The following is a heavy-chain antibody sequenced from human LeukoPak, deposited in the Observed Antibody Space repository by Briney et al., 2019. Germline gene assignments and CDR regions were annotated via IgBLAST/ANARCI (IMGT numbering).Heavy chain of an antibody. V-gene: IGHV4-59*01. CDR1: GGSITGYS. D-gene: IGHD3-10*01. CDR3: ARGKEVITMLRGLKPGYYFDY. J-gene: IGHJ4*02. CDR2: IYYNGDT. Sequence: PSETLSLTCSVSGGSITGYSWSWIWQTPGKGLEWIGYIYYNGDTHYNPSLNSRLSMSVDTPNKQFSLKLNSVTAADTAVYYCARGKEVITMLRGLKPGYYFDYWGQGTLVTVSS.